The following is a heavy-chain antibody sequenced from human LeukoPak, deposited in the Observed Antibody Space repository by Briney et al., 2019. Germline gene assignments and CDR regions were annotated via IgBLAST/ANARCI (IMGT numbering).Heavy chain of an antibody. J-gene: IGHJ4*02. CDR2: VRYSGTT. CDR1: GGSLSSTSDH. D-gene: IGHD3-22*01. CDR3: ARHYYDSSGYRRDYYFDY. V-gene: IGHV4-39*01. Sequence: SETLSLTCTVSGGSLSSTSDHWGWIRQPPGKGLEWIGSVRYSGTTYYSPSLKSRLTMSVDTSKNQFSLKLSSVTAADTAVYFCARHYYDSSGYRRDYYFDYWGQGTLVTVSS.